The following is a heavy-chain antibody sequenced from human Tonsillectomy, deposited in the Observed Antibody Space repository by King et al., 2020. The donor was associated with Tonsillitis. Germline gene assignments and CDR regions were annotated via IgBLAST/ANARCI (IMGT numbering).Heavy chain of an antibody. CDR2: IRYDRSNK. CDR3: AKVGSYYIQKLDY. D-gene: IGHD1-26*01. J-gene: IGHJ4*02. Sequence: QLVQSGGGVVQPGGSLRLSCAASGFTFSSYGMHWVRQAPGKGLEWVAFIRYDRSNKYYADSVKGRFTISRDNSKNTLYLQINSLRPEDTAVYYCAKVGSYYIQKLDYWGQGTQVTVSS. V-gene: IGHV3-30*02. CDR1: GFTFSSYG.